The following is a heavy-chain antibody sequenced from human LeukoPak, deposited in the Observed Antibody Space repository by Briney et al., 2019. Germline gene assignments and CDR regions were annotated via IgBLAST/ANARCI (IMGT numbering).Heavy chain of an antibody. J-gene: IGHJ4*02. V-gene: IGHV3-30*02. CDR3: TKDLGTEYNIFDY. CDR1: GFTFSSYG. Sequence: SGGSLRLSCAASGFTFSSYGMHWVRQAPGKGLEWVAVIWYDGSNKYYADSVKGRFTISRDNSKNTLYLQMNSLRAEDTAVYYCTKDLGTEYNIFDYWGQGTLVTVSS. CDR2: IWYDGSNK. D-gene: IGHD3-9*01.